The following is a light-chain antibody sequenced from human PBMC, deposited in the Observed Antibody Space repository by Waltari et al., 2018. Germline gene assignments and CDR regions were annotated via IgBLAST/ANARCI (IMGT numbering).Light chain of an antibody. Sequence: EIVMTQSPVTLSVSPGERATLSCRASQSVGTKLAWYQQKPGQAPRLLIYGASTRATGIAARLRGSGSGTEFTLTISSLQSEDFAIYYCQQYNLWPWTFDQGTKVDIK. CDR1: QSVGTK. J-gene: IGKJ1*01. CDR2: GAS. V-gene: IGKV3-15*01. CDR3: QQYNLWPWT.